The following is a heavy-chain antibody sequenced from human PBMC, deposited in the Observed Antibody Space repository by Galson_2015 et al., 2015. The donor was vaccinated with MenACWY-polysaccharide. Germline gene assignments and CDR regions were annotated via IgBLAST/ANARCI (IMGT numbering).Heavy chain of an antibody. Sequence: SLRLSCAASGFSIPSYAVNWVREAPGKGLECVAVISGSGTDIRYADSVKGWFTISRDTSKSTLYLQMNSLRAEDTAKYYRAKATQWGAAAVGSFDHWGQGTLVTVSS. D-gene: IGHD6-13*01. CDR2: ISGSGTDI. CDR1: GFSIPSYA. J-gene: IGHJ4*02. V-gene: IGHV3-23*01. CDR3: AKATQWGAAAVGSFDH.